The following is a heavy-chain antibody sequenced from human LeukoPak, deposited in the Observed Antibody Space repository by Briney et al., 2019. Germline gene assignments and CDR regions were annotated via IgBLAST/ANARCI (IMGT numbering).Heavy chain of an antibody. Sequence: PGGSLRLSCEASGFTFDDYAMHWVRQAPGRGLEWVSLISWGGGSAYCADSVKGRFTISRDNSKNSLYLQMNSLRAEDTALYYCAKDLVERGYNSGFDYWSQGTLVTVSS. J-gene: IGHJ4*02. CDR3: AKDLVERGYNSGFDY. V-gene: IGHV3-43D*03. CDR2: ISWGGGSA. CDR1: GFTFDDYA. D-gene: IGHD5-24*01.